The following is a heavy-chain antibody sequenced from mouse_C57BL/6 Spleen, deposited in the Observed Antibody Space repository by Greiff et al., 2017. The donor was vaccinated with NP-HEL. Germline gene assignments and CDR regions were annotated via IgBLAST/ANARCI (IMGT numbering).Heavy chain of an antibody. CDR1: GYTFTDYY. Sequence: DVKLQESGPELVKPGASVKISCKASGYTFTDYYMNWVKQSHGKSLEWIGDINPNNGGTSYNQKFKGKATLTVDKSSSTAYMEVRSLTSEDSAVYYCARYHDGLDYWGQGTTLTVSS. CDR3: ARYHDGLDY. CDR2: INPNNGGT. V-gene: IGHV1-26*01. J-gene: IGHJ2*01. D-gene: IGHD2-3*01.